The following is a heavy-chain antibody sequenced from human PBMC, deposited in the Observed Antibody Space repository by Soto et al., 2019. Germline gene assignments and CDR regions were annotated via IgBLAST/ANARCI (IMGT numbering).Heavy chain of an antibody. D-gene: IGHD6-13*01. CDR2: IIPIFGTA. Sequence: QVQLVQSGAEVKKPGSSVMVSCKASGGTFSNYAVSWVRQAPGQGLEWIGGIIPIFGTANYAQKFQGRVTITAVDPRGTATMGLGSLGSEDTAVYYCARPTIAALDWYFDLWGRGTLVTVSS. V-gene: IGHV1-69*12. CDR3: ARPTIAALDWYFDL. CDR1: GGTFSNYA. J-gene: IGHJ2*01.